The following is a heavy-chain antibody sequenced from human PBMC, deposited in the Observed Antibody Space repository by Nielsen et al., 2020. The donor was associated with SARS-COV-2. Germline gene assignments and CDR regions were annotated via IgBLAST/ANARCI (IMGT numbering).Heavy chain of an antibody. D-gene: IGHD6-6*01. CDR3: ARPDSSIAARPLRGYYYYGMDV. J-gene: IGHJ6*02. Sequence: WVRQAPGQGLEWMGIINPSGGSTNYAQKFQGRVTITADESTSTAYMELSSLRSEDTAVYYCARPDSSIAARPLRGYYYYGMDVWGQGTTVTVSS. CDR2: INPSGGST. V-gene: IGHV1-46*01.